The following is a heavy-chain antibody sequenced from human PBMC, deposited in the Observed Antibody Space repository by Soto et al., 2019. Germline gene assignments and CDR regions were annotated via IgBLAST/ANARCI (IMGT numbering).Heavy chain of an antibody. V-gene: IGHV3-30*01. CDR2: ISYTGANT. J-gene: IGHJ4*02. Sequence: PGGSLRLSCVASGFTFGRYAMHWVRQPPGRGLEWVAVISYTGANTYYVGSVRGRFTISRDNSKSTLYLQMNSLRAEDTAMYYCARAIGYSGYCYVEGADHWGQGTLVTVSS. CDR1: GFTFGRYA. D-gene: IGHD3-22*01. CDR3: ARAIGYSGYCYVEGADH.